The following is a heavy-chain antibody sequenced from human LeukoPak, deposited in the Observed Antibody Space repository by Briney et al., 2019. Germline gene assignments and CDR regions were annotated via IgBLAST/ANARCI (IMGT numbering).Heavy chain of an antibody. V-gene: IGHV3-30*18. J-gene: IGHJ5*02. D-gene: IGHD1-26*01. Sequence: GGSLRLSCAASGFTFSTYVMHWVRQAPGKGLEWVAVISYDGSDKSYADSVKGRFTISRDNSKNTLYLQKNSLRAEDTAVYYCAKSEWELYAGWFDPWGQGTLVTVSS. CDR1: GFTFSTYV. CDR3: AKSEWELYAGWFDP. CDR2: ISYDGSDK.